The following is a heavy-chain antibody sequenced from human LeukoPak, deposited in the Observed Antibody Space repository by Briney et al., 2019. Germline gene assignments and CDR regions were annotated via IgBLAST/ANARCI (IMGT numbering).Heavy chain of an antibody. Sequence: ASVKVSCKASGGTFSSYAISWVRQAPGQGLEWMGWISAYNGNTNYAQKLQGRVTMTTDTSTRTAYMELRSLRSDDTAVYYCATSYYDSSGYYYIAEYFQHWGQGTLVTVSS. D-gene: IGHD3-22*01. V-gene: IGHV1-18*01. J-gene: IGHJ1*01. CDR1: GGTFSSYA. CDR3: ATSYYDSSGYYYIAEYFQH. CDR2: ISAYNGNT.